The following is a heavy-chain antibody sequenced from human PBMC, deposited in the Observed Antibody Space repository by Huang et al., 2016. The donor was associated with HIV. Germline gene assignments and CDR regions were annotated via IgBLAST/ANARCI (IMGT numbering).Heavy chain of an antibody. CDR2: ISYDGSSK. CDR1: GFTFNKFA. Sequence: QVQLVESGGGVVQPGRSLRLSCAAFGFTFNKFAMHWVRQAPGKGLEWVAIISYDGSSKYHADSVKGRFTISRDNSKNTVYLQMNSLRGEDTAVYYCAKDGRGSGTYYDYFEYWGQGTLVTVSS. J-gene: IGHJ4*02. V-gene: IGHV3-30*18. D-gene: IGHD1-26*01. CDR3: AKDGRGSGTYYDYFEY.